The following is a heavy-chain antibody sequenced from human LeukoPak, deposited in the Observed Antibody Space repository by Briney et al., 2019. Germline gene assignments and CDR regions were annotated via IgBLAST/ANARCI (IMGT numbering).Heavy chain of an antibody. J-gene: IGHJ5*02. CDR3: ARVGDYGDYVRDWFDP. V-gene: IGHV1-3*01. CDR1: GYTFTSYA. Sequence: ASVKVSCKASGYTFTSYAMHWVRHAPGQRLEWMGWINAGNGNTKYSQKFQGRVTITRDTSASTAYMELSSLRSEDTAVYYCARVGDYGDYVRDWFDPWGQGTLVTVSS. D-gene: IGHD4-17*01. CDR2: INAGNGNT.